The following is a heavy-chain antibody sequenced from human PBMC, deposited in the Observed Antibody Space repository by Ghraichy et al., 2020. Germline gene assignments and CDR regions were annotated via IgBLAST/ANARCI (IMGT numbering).Heavy chain of an antibody. V-gene: IGHV4-39*01. CDR2: IYYYGNT. CDR1: GGSISSSSYF. D-gene: IGHD2-21*02. J-gene: IGHJ3*02. Sequence: SETLSLTRTVSGGSISSSSYFWGWIRQPPGKGLEWIGSIYYYGNTYYNPSLKIRVTISVDTSKTQFSLKLSSVTAADSAVYYCGRHENIVVVTAARAFDIWGQGKMVTGSA. CDR3: GRHENIVVVTAARAFDI.